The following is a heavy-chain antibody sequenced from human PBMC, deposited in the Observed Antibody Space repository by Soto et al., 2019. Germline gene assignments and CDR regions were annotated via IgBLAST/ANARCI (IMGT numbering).Heavy chain of an antibody. CDR3: ARTDAYGDYSDY. J-gene: IGHJ4*02. V-gene: IGHV4-59*08. Sequence: SETLSLTCTVSGGSISSYYWSWIRQPPGKGLEWIGYIYYSGSTNYNPSLKSRVTISVDTSKNQFSLKLSSVTAADTAVYYCARTDAYGDYSDYWGQGTLVTVSS. CDR1: GGSISSYY. D-gene: IGHD4-17*01. CDR2: IYYSGST.